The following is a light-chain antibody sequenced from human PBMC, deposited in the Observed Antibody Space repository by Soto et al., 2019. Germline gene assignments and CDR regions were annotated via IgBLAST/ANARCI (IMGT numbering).Light chain of an antibody. CDR1: SSDVGGYNY. CDR2: EVT. V-gene: IGLV2-8*01. CDR3: SSYAGSNILV. J-gene: IGLJ3*02. Sequence: QSALTQPPSASGSPGQSVTISCTGTSSDVGGYNYVSWYQQHPGKVPKLMIYEVTKRPSGVPDRFSGSKSGNTASLTVSGLQAEDEADYYCSSYAGSNILVFGGGTQPTVL.